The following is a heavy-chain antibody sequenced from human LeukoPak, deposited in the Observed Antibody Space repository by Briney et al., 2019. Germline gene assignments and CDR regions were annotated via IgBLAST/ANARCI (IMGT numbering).Heavy chain of an antibody. Sequence: GGSLRLSCATSGFTFSIYTMNWGRQAPGKGQEWVSCISSGGTYIYNADSVEGRFTISRDNAKNSLYLQMNNLRAEDTAVYYCAREEDSSTIRSSHGMDVWGQGTTVTVSS. CDR3: AREEDSSTIRSSHGMDV. CDR2: ISSGGTYI. J-gene: IGHJ6*02. V-gene: IGHV3-21*01. CDR1: GFTFSIYT. D-gene: IGHD6-6*01.